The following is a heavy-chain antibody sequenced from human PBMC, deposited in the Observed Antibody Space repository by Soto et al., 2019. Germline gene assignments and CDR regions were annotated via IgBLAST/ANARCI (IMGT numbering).Heavy chain of an antibody. J-gene: IGHJ4*02. Sequence: EVQLVASGGGLIQPGGSLRISCAASGFAVNSDYMSWVRQAPGKGLEWVSVIYGGGTTYYSDSVKGRFTISRDNSKNTVFLQMNSLRAEDTAVYYCVRTSSYWGQGTRVIVSS. V-gene: IGHV3-53*01. CDR3: VRTSSY. D-gene: IGHD2-2*01. CDR2: IYGGGTT. CDR1: GFAVNSDY.